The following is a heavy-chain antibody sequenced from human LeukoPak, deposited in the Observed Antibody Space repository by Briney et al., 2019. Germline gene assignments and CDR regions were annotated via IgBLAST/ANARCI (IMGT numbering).Heavy chain of an antibody. V-gene: IGHV1-2*04. D-gene: IGHD6-13*01. CDR3: ARGPSPYSSRPNWFDP. CDR2: INPNSGGT. Sequence: GASVKVSCKASGYTLTGYYMHWVRQAPGQGLEWMGWINPNSGGTNYAQKFQGWVTMTRDTSISTAYMELSRLRSDDTAVYYCARGPSPYSSRPNWFDPWGEGTLVTVSS. CDR1: GYTLTGYY. J-gene: IGHJ5*02.